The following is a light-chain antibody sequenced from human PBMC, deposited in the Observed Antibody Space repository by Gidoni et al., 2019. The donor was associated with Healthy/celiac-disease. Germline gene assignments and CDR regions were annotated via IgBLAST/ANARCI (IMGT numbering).Light chain of an antibody. CDR3: SSYTSSRYV. CDR2: DVS. V-gene: IGLV2-14*01. Sequence: QSALTQPASVSRSPGQSITISCTGTSSDVGGYNYVSWYQQHPGKAPKLMIYDVSNRPSGVSNRFSGSKSGNTSSLTISWLQAEDEADYYCSSYTSSRYVFGTGTKVTVL. J-gene: IGLJ1*01. CDR1: SSDVGGYNY.